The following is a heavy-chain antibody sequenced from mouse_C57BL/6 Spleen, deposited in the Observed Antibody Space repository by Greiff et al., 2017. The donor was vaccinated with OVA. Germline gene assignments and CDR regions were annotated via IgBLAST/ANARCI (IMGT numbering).Heavy chain of an antibody. D-gene: IGHD3-3*01. Sequence: QVQLKQPGAELVKPGASVKLSCKASGYTFTSYWMHWVKQRPGQGLEWIGMIHPNSGSTNYNEKFKSKATLTVDKSSSTAYMQLSSLTSEDSAVYYCARGGHGTRIEAYWGQGTLVTVSA. CDR2: IHPNSGST. V-gene: IGHV1-64*01. J-gene: IGHJ3*01. CDR3: ARGGHGTRIEAY. CDR1: GYTFTSYW.